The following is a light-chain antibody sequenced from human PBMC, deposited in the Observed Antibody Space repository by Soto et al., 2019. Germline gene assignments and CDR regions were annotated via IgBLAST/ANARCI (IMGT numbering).Light chain of an antibody. Sequence: DIPMTQSPSSMSASVGYRVTITCRASQSISTYLNWYHQKPGKAPDLLIYAASSLKSGVPSRFSGSGSGTDFTLTITGLQPADFATYYCQQNYSIPITFGQGTRLEIK. J-gene: IGKJ5*01. CDR1: QSISTY. V-gene: IGKV1-39*01. CDR2: AAS. CDR3: QQNYSIPIT.